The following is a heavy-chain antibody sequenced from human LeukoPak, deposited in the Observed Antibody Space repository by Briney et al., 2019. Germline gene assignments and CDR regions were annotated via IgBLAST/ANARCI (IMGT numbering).Heavy chain of an antibody. J-gene: IGHJ3*02. CDR3: ARAYYYGSGSYAFDI. Sequence: SETLSLTCTVSGGSISSYYWSWIRQPPGKGLEWIGYIYYSGSTNYNPSLKSRVTISVDTSKNQFSLKLSSVTAADTAVYYCARAYYYGSGSYAFDIWGQETMVTVSS. CDR2: IYYSGST. CDR1: GGSISSYY. V-gene: IGHV4-59*01. D-gene: IGHD3-10*01.